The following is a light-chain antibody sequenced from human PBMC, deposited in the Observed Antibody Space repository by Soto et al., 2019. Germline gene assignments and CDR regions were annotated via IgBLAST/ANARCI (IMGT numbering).Light chain of an antibody. Sequence: AIRMTQAPPSLSASTGDRVTITFRASQGISSYLAWYQQKPGKAPKLLIYAASTLQSGVPSRFSGSGSGTDFTLTISCLQSEDFATYYCQQYYSYPRTFGQGTKVDIK. CDR2: AAS. CDR1: QGISSY. J-gene: IGKJ1*01. CDR3: QQYYSYPRT. V-gene: IGKV1-8*01.